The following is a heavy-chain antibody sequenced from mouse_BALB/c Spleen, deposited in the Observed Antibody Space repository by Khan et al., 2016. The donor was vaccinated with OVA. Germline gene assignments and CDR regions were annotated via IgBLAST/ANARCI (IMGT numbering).Heavy chain of an antibody. J-gene: IGHJ3*01. V-gene: IGHV2-2*02. D-gene: IGHD2-4*01. CDR3: ARNYDYDEGLAY. CDR1: GFSLTTYG. CDR2: IWSGGST. Sequence: QVQLKDSGPGLVRPSQSLSITCTVSGFSLTTYGVHWVRQSPGKGLEWLGVIWSGGSTDYSAAFISRLSISKDNSKSQVFFKRNSLQPNDTAIYYCARNYDYDEGLAYWGQGTLVTVSA.